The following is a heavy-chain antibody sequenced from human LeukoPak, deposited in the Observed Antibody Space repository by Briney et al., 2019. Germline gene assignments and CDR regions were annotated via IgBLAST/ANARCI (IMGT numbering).Heavy chain of an antibody. CDR2: ISYDGSNK. CDR3: AKDRGTFGGVNAHDY. V-gene: IGHV3-30*18. Sequence: PGGSLRLSCTASKFTFSHYGMQWVRQAPGKGLEWVAVISYDGSNKYYADSVKGRFTISRDNSKNTLYLQMNSLRAEDTAVYYCAKDRGTFGGVNAHDYWGQGTLVTVSS. CDR1: KFTFSHYG. D-gene: IGHD3-16*01. J-gene: IGHJ4*02.